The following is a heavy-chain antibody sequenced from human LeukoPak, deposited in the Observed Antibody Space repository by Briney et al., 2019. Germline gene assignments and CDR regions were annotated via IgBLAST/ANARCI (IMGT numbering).Heavy chain of an antibody. CDR2: INPNSGGT. D-gene: IGHD2-2*02. CDR1: GYTFTGYY. V-gene: IGHV1-2*02. J-gene: IGHJ5*02. CDR3: ARDHQYCSSTSCYTENWFDP. Sequence: ASVKVSCKASGYTFTGYYMHWVRQAPGQGPEWMGWINPNSGGTNYAQKFQGRVTMTRDTSISTAYMELSRLRSDDTAVYYCARDHQYCSSTSCYTENWFDPWGQGTLVTVSS.